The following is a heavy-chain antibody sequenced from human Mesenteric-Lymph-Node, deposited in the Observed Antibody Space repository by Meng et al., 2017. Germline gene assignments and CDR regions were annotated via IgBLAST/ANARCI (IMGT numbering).Heavy chain of an antibody. V-gene: IGHV1-46*01. J-gene: IGHJ4*02. D-gene: IGHD6-13*01. Sequence: ASVKVSCKASGYTFTSYYMHWVRQAPGQGLEWMGIINPSGGSTSYAQKFQGRVTMTRNTSISTAYMELSSLRSEDTAVYYCTRRIAATGTPLGYWGQGTLVTVSS. CDR3: TRRIAATGTPLGY. CDR2: INPSGGST. CDR1: GYTFTSYY.